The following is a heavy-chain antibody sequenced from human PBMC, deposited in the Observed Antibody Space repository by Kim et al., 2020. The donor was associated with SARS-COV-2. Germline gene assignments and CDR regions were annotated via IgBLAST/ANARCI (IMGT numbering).Heavy chain of an antibody. Sequence: SETLSLTCAVYGGSFSGYYWSWIRQPPGKGLEWIGEINHSGSTNYNPSLKSRVTISVDTSKNQFSLKLSSVTAADTAVYYCARGGGMEGDYGWFDPWGQGTLVTVSS. V-gene: IGHV4-34*01. CDR3: ARGGGMEGDYGWFDP. D-gene: IGHD4-17*01. CDR1: GGSFSGYY. CDR2: INHSGST. J-gene: IGHJ5*02.